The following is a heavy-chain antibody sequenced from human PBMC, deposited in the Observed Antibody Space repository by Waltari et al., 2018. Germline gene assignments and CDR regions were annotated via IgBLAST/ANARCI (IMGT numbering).Heavy chain of an antibody. V-gene: IGHV3-30*04. CDR2: ISYNERNI. CDR1: AFTFRSYA. J-gene: IGHJ6*02. Sequence: QVQLVESGGGVVQPGRSLRLSCAASAFTFRSYAMHWVRQAPGTGLEWVAVISYNERNIYYVDSVKGRFIISRDNSRKMLYLQMNSLRTEDTAVYYCARDYCDRTNCHGMDVWGQGTTVTVSS. D-gene: IGHD3-22*01. CDR3: ARDYCDRTNCHGMDV.